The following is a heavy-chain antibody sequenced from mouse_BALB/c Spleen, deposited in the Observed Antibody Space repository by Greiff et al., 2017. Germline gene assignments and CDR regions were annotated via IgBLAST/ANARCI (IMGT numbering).Heavy chain of an antibody. CDR2: ISTYYGNT. V-gene: IGHV1-67*01. CDR1: GYTFTDYA. J-gene: IGHJ2*01. D-gene: IGHD2-3*01. Sequence: QVQLQQSGPELVRPGVSVKISCTGSGYTFTDYAMHWVRQSHAKSLEWIGVISTYYGNTNYNQKVKGKATMTVDRSSSTAYMELARLTSEDSAIYYCAREGIYDGYSSYFDYWGQGTTLTVSS. CDR3: AREGIYDGYSSYFDY.